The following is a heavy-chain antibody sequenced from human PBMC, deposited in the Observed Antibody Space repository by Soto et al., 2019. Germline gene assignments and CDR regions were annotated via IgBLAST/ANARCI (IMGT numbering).Heavy chain of an antibody. V-gene: IGHV4-4*02. J-gene: IGHJ4*02. Sequence: QVKLQESGPGLATPSGTLSLTCAVSGVSLTSGNWWTWVRQSPQRGLEYIGEIFHDGNANYYPSFERRVAMSVDTSRNQFSLKLTSVTAADTAVYFCARLLYDTRLNYMYFDFWGPGTLVTVSP. CDR3: ARLLYDTRLNYMYFDF. D-gene: IGHD3-10*01. CDR1: GVSLTSGNW. CDR2: IFHDGNA.